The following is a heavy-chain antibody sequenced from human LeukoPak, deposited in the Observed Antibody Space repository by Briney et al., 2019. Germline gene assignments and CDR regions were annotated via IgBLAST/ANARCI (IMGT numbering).Heavy chain of an antibody. CDR3: ARLHYYYMDI. J-gene: IGHJ6*03. CDR2: IYIDGSK. V-gene: IGHV3-66*02. Sequence: GGSLILSCAVSGITVTANDMTWVRQAPGKGLEWVSVIYIDGSKYYADSVKGRFTISRDTSTNTVFLQVNSLRPEDTAVYYCARLHYYYMDIWGTGTTVTVSS. CDR1: GITVTAND.